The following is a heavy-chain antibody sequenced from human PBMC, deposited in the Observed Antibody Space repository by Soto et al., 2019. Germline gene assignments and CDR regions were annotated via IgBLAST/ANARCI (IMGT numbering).Heavy chain of an antibody. Sequence: GESLKISCKGSGYSFSNSWIAWVRQMPGKGLEWMGIIYPGDSDSRYSPSFQGQVSISADKSINTAYLQWSSLKASDTAMYYCERHEVDSISDFWGQGSRVTVSA. J-gene: IGHJ4*02. CDR3: ERHEVDSISDF. V-gene: IGHV5-51*01. CDR2: IYPGDSDS. CDR1: GYSFSNSW. D-gene: IGHD3-3*02.